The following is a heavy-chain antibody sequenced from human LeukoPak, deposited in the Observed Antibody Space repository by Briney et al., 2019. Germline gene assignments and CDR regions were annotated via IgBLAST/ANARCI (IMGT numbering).Heavy chain of an antibody. CDR1: GFTFSSYG. D-gene: IGHD6-13*01. CDR2: IRYDGSNK. V-gene: IGHV3-30*02. Sequence: GGSLRLSCAASGFTFSSYGMHWVRQAPGKGLEWAAFIRYDGSNKYYADSVKGRFTISRDNSKNTLYLQMNSLRAEDTAVYYCAGYSSSWYDRPLNYFDYWGEATLVTVSS. J-gene: IGHJ4*02. CDR3: AGYSSSWYDRPLNYFDY.